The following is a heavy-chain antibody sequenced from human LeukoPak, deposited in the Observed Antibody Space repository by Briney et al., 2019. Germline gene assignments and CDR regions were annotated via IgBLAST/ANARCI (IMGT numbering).Heavy chain of an antibody. J-gene: IGHJ3*02. D-gene: IGHD4-23*01. V-gene: IGHV4-61*02. CDR2: IYTSGST. CDR3: ARDRYPTVVTPYAFDI. CDR1: GGSISSGSYY. Sequence: PSETLSLTCTVSGGSISSGSYYWRWIRQPAGKGLEWIGRIYTSGSTNYNPSLKSRVTISVDTSKNQFSLKLSSVTAADTAVYYCARDRYPTVVTPYAFDIWGQGTMVTVSS.